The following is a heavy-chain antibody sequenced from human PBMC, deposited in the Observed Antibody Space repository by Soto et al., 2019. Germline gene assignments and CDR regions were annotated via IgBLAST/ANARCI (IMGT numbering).Heavy chain of an antibody. CDR2: IHWDDDE. CDR1: GISLSTTAEG. CDR3: AHGSCSSADCYPNPYLDY. J-gene: IGHJ4*02. Sequence: QITLKESGPTLVKPTQTLTLTCTFSGISLSTTAEGVGWIRQPPGKALEWLALIHWDDDERYTPSLKSRLTIPKDTSKNQVVLTMTTVDTVDTATYSCAHGSCSSADCYPNPYLDYWGQGILVTVSS. D-gene: IGHD2-2*01. V-gene: IGHV2-5*02.